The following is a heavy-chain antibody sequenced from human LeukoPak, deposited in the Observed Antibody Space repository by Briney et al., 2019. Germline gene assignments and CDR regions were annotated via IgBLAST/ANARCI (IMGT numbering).Heavy chain of an antibody. CDR1: GFTFSSYS. J-gene: IGHJ6*02. V-gene: IGHV3-21*01. D-gene: IGHD3-3*01. Sequence: GGSLRLSCAASGFTFSSYSMTWVRQAPGKGLEWVSSISSSSSYIYYADSVKGRFTISRDNAKNSLYLQMNGLRAEDTAVYYCARGHYDFWSGNDYGMDVWGQGTTVTVSS. CDR2: ISSSSSYI. CDR3: ARGHYDFWSGNDYGMDV.